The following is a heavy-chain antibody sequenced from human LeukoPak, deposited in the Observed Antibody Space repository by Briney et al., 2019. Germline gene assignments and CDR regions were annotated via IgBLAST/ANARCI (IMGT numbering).Heavy chain of an antibody. D-gene: IGHD5-24*01. Sequence: GGSLRLSCAASGFTFSSYAMSWVRQAPGKGLEWVSGISGSGGSTYYADSVKGRFTISRDNSKNTLYLQMNSLRAEDTAIYYCAKDAPYVDMATMVKAYFFDYWGQGTLVTVSS. J-gene: IGHJ4*02. CDR2: ISGSGGST. V-gene: IGHV3-23*01. CDR1: GFTFSSYA. CDR3: AKDAPYVDMATMVKAYFFDY.